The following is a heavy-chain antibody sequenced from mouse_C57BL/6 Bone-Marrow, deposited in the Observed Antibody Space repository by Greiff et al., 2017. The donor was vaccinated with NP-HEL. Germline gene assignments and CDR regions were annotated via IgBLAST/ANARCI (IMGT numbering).Heavy chain of an antibody. V-gene: IGHV14-3*01. CDR1: GFNIKNTY. D-gene: IGHD1-1*01. CDR3: ARGHYYGSSYVGYAMDY. J-gene: IGHJ4*01. CDR2: IDPANGNT. Sequence: VQLQQSVAELVRPGASVKLSCTASGFNIKNTYMHWVKQRPEQGLEWIGRIDPANGNTKYAPKFQGKATITADTSSNTAYLQLSSLTSEDTAIYYGARGHYYGSSYVGYAMDYWGQGTSVTVSS.